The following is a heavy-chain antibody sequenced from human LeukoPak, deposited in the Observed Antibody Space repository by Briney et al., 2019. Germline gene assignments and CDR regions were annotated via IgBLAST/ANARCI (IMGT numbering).Heavy chain of an antibody. D-gene: IGHD6-19*01. CDR3: ARDLYSSGWTDALDI. CDR2: INPNSGDT. J-gene: IGHJ3*02. V-gene: IGHV1-2*02. CDR1: GYTFTSYY. Sequence: ASVKVSCKASGYTFTSYYMHWVRQAPGQGLEWMGWINPNSGDTNYSQKFQGRVSMTRDTSINTAYMELSRLTSDDTAVYYCARDLYSSGWTDALDIWGQGTMVTVSS.